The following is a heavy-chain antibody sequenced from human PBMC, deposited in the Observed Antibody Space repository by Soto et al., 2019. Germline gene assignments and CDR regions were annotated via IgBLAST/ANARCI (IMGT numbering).Heavy chain of an antibody. CDR3: GKSPDSYYYTMDV. Sequence: PGGSLRFCCASYVFTFRVYAMTWVRQAPGKGLEWVSSITGSGTSTYYADSVKGRFIISRDNSKNTVSLQMNSLRADDTAVYYCGKSPDSYYYTMDVWGQGTTVTVSS. CDR2: ITGSGTST. J-gene: IGHJ6*02. V-gene: IGHV3-23*01. CDR1: VFTFRVYA.